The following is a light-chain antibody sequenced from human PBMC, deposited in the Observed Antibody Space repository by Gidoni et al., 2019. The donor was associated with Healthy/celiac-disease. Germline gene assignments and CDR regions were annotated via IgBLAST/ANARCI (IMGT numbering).Light chain of an antibody. Sequence: DIQMTQSPSSLSASVGDRVTITCQASQDISNYLNWYQQKPGKAPKLLIYDASNLETGVPSRFSGSGSWTDFTFTISSLQPEDIATYYRQQYDNLPYTFXQXTKLEIK. V-gene: IGKV1-33*01. CDR2: DAS. J-gene: IGKJ2*01. CDR3: QQYDNLPYT. CDR1: QDISNY.